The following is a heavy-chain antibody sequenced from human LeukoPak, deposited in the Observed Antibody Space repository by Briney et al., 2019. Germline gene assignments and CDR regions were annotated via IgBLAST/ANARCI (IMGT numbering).Heavy chain of an antibody. J-gene: IGHJ5*02. Sequence: GGSLRLSCAASGFTFSGYAMSWVRQAPGKGLEWVSAISGSGGSTYYADSVKGRFTISRDNSKNTLYLQMNSLRAEDTAVYYCAKSVGYDSSGYYDNWFDPWGQGTLVTVSS. CDR2: ISGSGGST. D-gene: IGHD3-22*01. CDR1: GFTFSGYA. CDR3: AKSVGYDSSGYYDNWFDP. V-gene: IGHV3-23*01.